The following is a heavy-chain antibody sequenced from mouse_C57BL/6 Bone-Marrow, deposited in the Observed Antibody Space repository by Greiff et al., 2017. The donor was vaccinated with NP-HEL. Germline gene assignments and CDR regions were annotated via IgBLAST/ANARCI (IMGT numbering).Heavy chain of an antibody. J-gene: IGHJ4*01. CDR1: GYTFTSYG. D-gene: IGHD3-2*02. Sequence: VKLMESGAELARPGASVKLSCKASGYTFTSYGISWVKQRTGQGLEWIGEIYPRSGNTYYNEKFKGKATLTADKSSSTAYMELRSLTSEDSAVYFCARPRQLRLLDAMDYWGQGTSVTVSS. CDR2: IYPRSGNT. CDR3: ARPRQLRLLDAMDY. V-gene: IGHV1-81*01.